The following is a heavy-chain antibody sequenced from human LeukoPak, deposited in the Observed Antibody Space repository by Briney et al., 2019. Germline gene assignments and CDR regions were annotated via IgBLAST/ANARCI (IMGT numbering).Heavy chain of an antibody. CDR2: IYYTGST. CDR3: ARDNSYNSHFDY. Sequence: SETLSLTCTVSGGSISDYYWSWIRQPPGRGLERIGYIYYTGSTNYNPSLKSRVTISVDTSKNQFSLKLSSVTAADTAVYYCARDNSYNSHFDYWGQGTLVTVSS. J-gene: IGHJ4*02. CDR1: GGSISDYY. V-gene: IGHV4-59*01. D-gene: IGHD1-1*01.